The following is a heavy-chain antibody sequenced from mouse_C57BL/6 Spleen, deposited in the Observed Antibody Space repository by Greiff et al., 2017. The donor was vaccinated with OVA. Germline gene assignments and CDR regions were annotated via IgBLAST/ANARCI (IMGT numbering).Heavy chain of an antibody. CDR1: GFTFSSYA. D-gene: IGHD2-4*01. CDR3: ARYDFLYYFDY. Sequence: EVQLVESGGGLVKPGGSLKLSCAASGFTFSSYAMSWVRQTPEKRLEWVATISDGGSYTYYPDNVKGRVTISRDNAKNNLYLQMSHLKSEDTAMYYCARYDFLYYFDYWGQGTTLTVSS. CDR2: ISDGGSYT. V-gene: IGHV5-4*01. J-gene: IGHJ2*01.